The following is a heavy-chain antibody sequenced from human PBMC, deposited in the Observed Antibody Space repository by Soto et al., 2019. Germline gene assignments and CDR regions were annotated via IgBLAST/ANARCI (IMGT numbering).Heavy chain of an antibody. J-gene: IGHJ4*02. D-gene: IGHD3-22*01. Sequence: KPSGTLSLTCAVSGGSMSGSYWSWIRQPAGERLEWIGRIYTSGTTDFNPSLKGRVTMSVDTSKNQFSLKLTSVTAADTALYYCAREDYYDTGYYVVWGQGTQVTVS. CDR2: IYTSGTT. V-gene: IGHV4-4*07. CDR1: GGSMSGSY. CDR3: AREDYYDTGYYVV.